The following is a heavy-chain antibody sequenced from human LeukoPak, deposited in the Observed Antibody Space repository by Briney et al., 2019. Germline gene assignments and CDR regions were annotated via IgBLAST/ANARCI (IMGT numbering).Heavy chain of an antibody. V-gene: IGHV1-2*02. J-gene: IGHJ6*03. CDR2: INPNSGGT. CDR1: GYTFTGYY. D-gene: IGHD6-6*01. Sequence: GASVKVSCKASGYTFTGYYMHWVRQAPGQGLEWMGWINPNSGGTNYAQKFQGRVTMTRDTSISTAYMEVRSLRSDDTAVYYCAREGLRSIAARRGTRDYMDVWGKGTTVTVSS. CDR3: AREGLRSIAARRGTRDYMDV.